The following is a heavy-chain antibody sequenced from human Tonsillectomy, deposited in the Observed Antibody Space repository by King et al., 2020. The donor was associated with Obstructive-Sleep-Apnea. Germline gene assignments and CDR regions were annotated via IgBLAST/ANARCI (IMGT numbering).Heavy chain of an antibody. D-gene: IGHD6-19*01. Sequence: VQLVESGAEMKKPGASVKVSCKASGYTFTSYGIIWGRQAPGQGLEWMGWISAYNGNPNYAQKRQGRVTMTTDTSTTTAYMERRSLRSDDPAVASCAREASSGWYRVDYWGQGTLVTVSS. CDR3: AREASSGWYRVDY. V-gene: IGHV1-18*04. CDR1: GYTFTSYG. J-gene: IGHJ4*02. CDR2: ISAYNGNP.